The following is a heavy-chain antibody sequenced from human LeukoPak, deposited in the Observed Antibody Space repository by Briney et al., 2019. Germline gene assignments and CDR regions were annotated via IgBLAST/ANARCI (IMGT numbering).Heavy chain of an antibody. J-gene: IGHJ4*02. CDR2: ISGSGGTT. D-gene: IGHD3-9*01. CDR1: EFTLSSYA. V-gene: IGHV3-23*01. CDR3: AKYPRNHDISNGPTRSVY. Sequence: GGSLRLSCAASEFTLSSYAMNWVRQAPGKGLEWVSAISGSGGTTYYADSVKGRFTISRDNSKNTLYLQMNSLRVEDTAVYYCAKYPRNHDISNGPTRSVYWGQGTLVTVSS.